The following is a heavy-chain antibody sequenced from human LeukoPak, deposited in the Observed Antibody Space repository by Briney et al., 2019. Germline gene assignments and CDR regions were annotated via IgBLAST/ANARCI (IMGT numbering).Heavy chain of an antibody. V-gene: IGHV3-21*01. CDR2: ISSSSSYI. Sequence: GGSLRLSCAASGFTFSSYSMNWVRQAPGKGLEWVSSISSSSSYIYYADSVKGRFTISRDNAKNSLYLQMNSLRAEDTAVYYCARAKTYYYYMDVGGKGTTVTVSS. CDR1: GFTFSSYS. CDR3: ARAKTYYYYMDV. J-gene: IGHJ6*03.